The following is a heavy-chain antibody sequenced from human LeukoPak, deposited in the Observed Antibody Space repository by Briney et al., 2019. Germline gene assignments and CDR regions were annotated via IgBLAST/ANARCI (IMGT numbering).Heavy chain of an antibody. V-gene: IGHV3-64*01. CDR1: GFTFSSYA. CDR3: ARGIGYSGYDLDY. CDR2: ISSNGGST. Sequence: GGSLTLSCAASGFTFSSYAMHWVRQAPGGGLEYVSAISSNGGSTYYANSVKGRFTISRDNSKNTLYLQMGSLRAEDMAVYYCARGIGYSGYDLDYWGQGTLVTVSS. D-gene: IGHD5-12*01. J-gene: IGHJ4*02.